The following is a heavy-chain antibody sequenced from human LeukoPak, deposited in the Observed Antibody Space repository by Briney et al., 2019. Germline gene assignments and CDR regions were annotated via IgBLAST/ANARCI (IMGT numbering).Heavy chain of an antibody. J-gene: IGHJ6*03. CDR2: IKQDGSEK. CDR3: ARVIGDSTYMDV. D-gene: IGHD6-13*01. CDR1: GFTFSSYW. Sequence: GGSLRLSRAASGFTFSSYWMSRVRQAPGKGLEWVANIKQDGSEKYYVDSVKGRFTISRDNAKNSLYLQMNSLRAEDTAVYYCARVIGDSTYMDVWGKGTTVTVSS. V-gene: IGHV3-7*01.